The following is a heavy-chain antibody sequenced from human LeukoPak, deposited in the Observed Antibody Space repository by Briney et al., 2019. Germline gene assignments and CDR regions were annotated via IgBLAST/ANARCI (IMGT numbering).Heavy chain of an antibody. CDR2: INAGNGNT. Sequence: EASVKVSCKASGYTFTSYAMHWVRQAPGQRLEWMGWINAGNGNTKYSRKFQGRVTITRETSASTAYMELSSLRSEDTAVYYCARDLSRITMVRGVNGMDVWGKGTTVTVSS. D-gene: IGHD3-10*01. V-gene: IGHV1-3*01. CDR3: ARDLSRITMVRGVNGMDV. J-gene: IGHJ6*04. CDR1: GYTFTSYA.